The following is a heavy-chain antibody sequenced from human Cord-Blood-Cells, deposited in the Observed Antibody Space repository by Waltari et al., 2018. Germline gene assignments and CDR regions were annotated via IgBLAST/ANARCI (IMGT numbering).Heavy chain of an antibody. V-gene: IGHV4-4*07. D-gene: IGHD1-7*01. CDR2: IYTSGST. CDR3: ARELELPSYYYYYYMDV. Sequence: QVQLQESGPGLVKPSETLSLTCTVSGGSISSYYWSWIRQPAGKGLEWIGRIYTSGSTNYNPSLKSRVTMSVDTSKNQFSLKLSSVTAADTAVYYCARELELPSYYYYYYMDVWGKGTTVTVSS. CDR1: GGSISSYY. J-gene: IGHJ6*03.